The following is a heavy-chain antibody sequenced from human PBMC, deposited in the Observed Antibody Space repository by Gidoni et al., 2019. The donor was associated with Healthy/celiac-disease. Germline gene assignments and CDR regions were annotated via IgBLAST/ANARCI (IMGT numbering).Heavy chain of an antibody. CDR3: TRASYCTGGSCDRLSDY. CDR2: IRSKGFGGTT. J-gene: IGHJ4*02. V-gene: IGHV3-49*02. D-gene: IGHD2-15*01. Sequence: PGKGLEWVAFIRSKGFGGTTEYAASVKGRFTISRDDSKSIAYLQMNGLKTEDTAVYYCTRASYCTGGSCDRLSDYWGQGTLVTVSS.